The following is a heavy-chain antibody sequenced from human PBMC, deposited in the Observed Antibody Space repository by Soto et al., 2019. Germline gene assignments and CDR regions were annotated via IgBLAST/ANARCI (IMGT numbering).Heavy chain of an antibody. CDR2: TYYRSKWYN. J-gene: IGHJ4*02. Sequence: PSQTLSLTCAISGDSVSSNSAAWNWIRQSPSRGLEWLGRTYYRSKWYNDYAVSVKSRITINPDTSKNQFSLQLNSVTPEDTAVYYCARGTLTIFGVVTPALFVYWGQGTLVTVSS. D-gene: IGHD3-3*01. CDR1: GDSVSSNSAA. V-gene: IGHV6-1*01. CDR3: ARGTLTIFGVVTPALFVY.